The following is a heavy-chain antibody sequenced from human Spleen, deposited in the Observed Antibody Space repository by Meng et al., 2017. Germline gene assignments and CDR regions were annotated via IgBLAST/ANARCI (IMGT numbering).Heavy chain of an antibody. CDR2: IVPIFGTP. D-gene: IGHD6-25*01. CDR1: GGTFSTYI. Sequence: QVRLVQSGAEVKKPGSSVKVSCKASGGTFSTYIINWVRQAPGQGLEWVGGIVPIFGTPDYAQKFQGRVTITADKSTSTAYMELSSLRSEDTAMYYCARDEDISAAGKLFGDYWGQGTLVTVSS. J-gene: IGHJ4*02. CDR3: ARDEDISAAGKLFGDY. V-gene: IGHV1-69*06.